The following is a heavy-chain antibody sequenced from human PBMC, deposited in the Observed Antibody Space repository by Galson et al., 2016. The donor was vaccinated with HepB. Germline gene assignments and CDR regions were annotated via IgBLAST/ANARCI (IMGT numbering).Heavy chain of an antibody. CDR1: GFAFSSHW. Sequence: SLRLSCAASGFAFSSHWMHWVRQDLGKGLVWVSRINSDGTISNYADSVKGRFTISRDNAKNTLYLQMNSLRAEDTAVYFCVRDHSVVPTTAYNWFDPRGRGTLVTVSS. CDR2: INSDGTIS. CDR3: VRDHSVVPTTAYNWFDP. J-gene: IGHJ5*02. D-gene: IGHD4-23*01. V-gene: IGHV3-74*01.